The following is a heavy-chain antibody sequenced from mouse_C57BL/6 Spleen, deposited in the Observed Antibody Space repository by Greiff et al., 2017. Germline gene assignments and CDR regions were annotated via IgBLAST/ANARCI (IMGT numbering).Heavy chain of an antibody. D-gene: IGHD2-5*01. CDR3: ARDKDYSNYVEFAY. V-gene: IGHV5-4*01. CDR1: GFTFSSYA. Sequence: EVKLVVSGGGLVKPGGSLKLSCAASGFTFSSYAMSWVRQTPEKRLEWVVTISDGGSYTDYPDNVKGRFTIARDNAKNNLYMQMSHLKSEDTAMYSCARDKDYSNYVEFAYWGQGTLVTVSA. CDR2: ISDGGSYT. J-gene: IGHJ3*01.